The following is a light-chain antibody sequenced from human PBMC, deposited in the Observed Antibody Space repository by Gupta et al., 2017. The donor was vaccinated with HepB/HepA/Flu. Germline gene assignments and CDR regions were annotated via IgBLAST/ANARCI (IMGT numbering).Light chain of an antibody. J-gene: IGLJ2*01. V-gene: IGLV4-69*01. CDR1: SWRSDYA. CDR3: QTGGTVKEV. Sequence: QLVLTPSPSASASPAASVTPTCTLSSWRSDYATAWHQQYPANGPRYMMNLDSDGSHNTGDANRVRFSGSSSGTYRYLTISRFEAEDEDDYYCQTGGTVKEVFGGGTKLTVL. CDR2: LDSDGSH.